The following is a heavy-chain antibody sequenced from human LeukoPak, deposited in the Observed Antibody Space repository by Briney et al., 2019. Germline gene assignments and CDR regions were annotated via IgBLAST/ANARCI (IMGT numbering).Heavy chain of an antibody. CDR2: ISSSSSYI. CDR1: GFSFSSYT. D-gene: IGHD2-21*02. V-gene: IGHV3-21*01. CDR3: ARDGRCGGDCYAS. J-gene: IGHJ4*02. Sequence: GGSLRLSCAASGFSFSSYTMNWVRQAPGEGLEWVSIISSSSSYIYYADSVKGRFAISRDNAKNALYLQMNSLRVEDTAVYYCARDGRCGGDCYASWGQGTLVTVSS.